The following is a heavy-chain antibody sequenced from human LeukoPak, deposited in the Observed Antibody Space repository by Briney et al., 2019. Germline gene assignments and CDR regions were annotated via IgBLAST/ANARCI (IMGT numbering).Heavy chain of an antibody. Sequence: SETLSLTCTVSGGSISSGSYYWGWIRQPPGKGLEWIGSINYSGSTYYNPSLKSRVTISVDKSKNQFSLKLSSVTAADTAVYYCAREGDGYNYLPYWGQGTLVTVSS. CDR3: AREGDGYNYLPY. CDR2: INYSGST. V-gene: IGHV4-39*07. J-gene: IGHJ4*02. D-gene: IGHD5-24*01. CDR1: GGSISSGSYY.